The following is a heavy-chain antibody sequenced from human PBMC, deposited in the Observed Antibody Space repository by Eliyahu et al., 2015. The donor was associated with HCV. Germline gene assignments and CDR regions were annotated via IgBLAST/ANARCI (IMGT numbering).Heavy chain of an antibody. D-gene: IGHD6-19*01. Sequence: QVQLVQSGAEVRKPGASVKFSCLASGYTFSSYSLHWVRQAPGXXLEWMGWINAGNGDTRYSQKFQXRVTITRDTSASTAYMELGSLRSEDTAVYYCARDGEQWLDYYLDTWGQGTLVTVSS. CDR3: ARDGEQWLDYYLDT. CDR2: INAGNGDT. J-gene: IGHJ4*02. V-gene: IGHV1-3*01. CDR1: GYTFSSYS.